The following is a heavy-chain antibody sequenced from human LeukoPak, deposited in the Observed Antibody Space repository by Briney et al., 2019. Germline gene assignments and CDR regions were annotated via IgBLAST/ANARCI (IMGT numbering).Heavy chain of an antibody. CDR3: ARSPGKGAYDILTGYYYYYYMDV. Sequence: PGGSLRLSCAASGFTFSSYSMNWVRQAPGKGLEWVSYISSSSSTIYYADSVKGRFTISRDNAKNSLYLQMNSLRAEDTAVYSCARSPGKGAYDILTGYYYYYYMDVWGKGTTVTVSS. D-gene: IGHD3-9*01. V-gene: IGHV3-48*01. CDR2: ISSSSSTI. J-gene: IGHJ6*03. CDR1: GFTFSSYS.